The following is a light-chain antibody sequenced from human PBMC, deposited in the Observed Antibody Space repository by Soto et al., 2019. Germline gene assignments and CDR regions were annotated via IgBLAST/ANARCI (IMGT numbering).Light chain of an antibody. CDR1: QSVSSNY. CDR3: QQSGSSPIT. Sequence: ETLLTKSPGTLSLSQWERATLACTASQSVSSNYLAWYQQKPGQAPRLLIYDASTRATGIPDRFSGSGSGTDFTLTISRLEPEDFAVYYCQQSGSSPITFGQGTLLEI. CDR2: DAS. V-gene: IGKV3-20*01. J-gene: IGKJ5*01.